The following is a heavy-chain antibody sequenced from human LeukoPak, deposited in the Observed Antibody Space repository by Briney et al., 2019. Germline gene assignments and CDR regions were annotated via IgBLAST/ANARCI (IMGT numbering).Heavy chain of an antibody. V-gene: IGHV1-2*02. J-gene: IGHJ4*02. D-gene: IGHD2-2*02. CDR3: AREMGVVPTAIPTVDS. CDR1: GYTSTGHF. Sequence: GASVKVSCKASGYTSTGHFMHWVRQAPGQGLEWMGWIEPKSGGTHYGHKFQGRVTMTRDTSMSTAYMELSRVKADDTAVYYCAREMGVVPTAIPTVDSWGQGTLVTVSS. CDR2: IEPKSGGT.